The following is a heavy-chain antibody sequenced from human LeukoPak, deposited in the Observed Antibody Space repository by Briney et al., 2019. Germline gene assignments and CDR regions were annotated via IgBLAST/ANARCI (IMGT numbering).Heavy chain of an antibody. CDR2: ISYDGSNK. CDR3: AGEGISYDSSGYYYFDY. CDR1: GFTFSSYA. Sequence: GGSLRLSCAASGFTFSSYAMHWVRQAPGKGLEWEAVISYDGSNKYYADSVKGRFTISRDNSKNTLYLQMNSLRAEDTAVYYCAGEGISYDSSGYYYFDYWGQGTLVTVSS. J-gene: IGHJ4*02. V-gene: IGHV3-30*04. D-gene: IGHD3-22*01.